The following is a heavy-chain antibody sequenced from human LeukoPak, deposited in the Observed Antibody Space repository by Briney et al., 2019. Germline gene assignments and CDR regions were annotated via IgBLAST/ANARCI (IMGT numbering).Heavy chain of an antibody. CDR1: ALTASSNH. Sequence: GSLRPSCPVSALTASSNHMSWVRHAPGDGLEWVSAIYSGDSTSYADSVKGRFTIARDDSKSELYLQRNSLRAEDTAVYYCARGLLYLTGHFDCWGQGTLVIVSS. V-gene: IGHV3-53*01. D-gene: IGHD1-1*01. CDR3: ARGLLYLTGHFDC. CDR2: IYSGDST. J-gene: IGHJ4*02.